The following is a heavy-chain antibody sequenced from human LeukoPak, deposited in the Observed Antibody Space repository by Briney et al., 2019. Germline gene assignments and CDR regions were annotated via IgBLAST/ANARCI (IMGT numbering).Heavy chain of an antibody. D-gene: IGHD3-10*01. Sequence: GTLRLSCAASGFTFSSYGMSWVRQPPGKGLEWVSAISGSGGSTYYADSVKGRFTISRDNSKNTLSLQVNSLRAEDTAVYYCAKGGHYYGSGSSPTYFDYWGQGTLVTVSS. CDR2: ISGSGGST. J-gene: IGHJ4*02. V-gene: IGHV3-23*01. CDR1: GFTFSSYG. CDR3: AKGGHYYGSGSSPTYFDY.